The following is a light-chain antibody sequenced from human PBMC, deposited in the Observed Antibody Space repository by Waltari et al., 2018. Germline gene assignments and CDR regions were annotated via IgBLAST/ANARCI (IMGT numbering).Light chain of an antibody. CDR3: CSYAGSRTYV. Sequence: HSALTQPASVSGSPGPSTTFSCTATSSDVSTNHRVSWYQQHPDKAPKLIIYEGTKRPSGISDRFSGSRSGNTASLTISGLQAEDEADYYCCSYAGSRTYVFGTGTKVTVL. J-gene: IGLJ1*01. CDR1: SSDVSTNHR. V-gene: IGLV2-23*01. CDR2: EGT.